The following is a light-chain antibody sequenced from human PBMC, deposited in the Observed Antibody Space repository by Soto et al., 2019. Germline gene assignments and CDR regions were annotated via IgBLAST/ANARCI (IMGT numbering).Light chain of an antibody. CDR1: SSNIGSNY. Sequence: QSALTQPPSASGIPGQRVTISCSGSSSNIGSNYVYWYQQLPGTAPKVVIYDVSSRPSGVSNRFSGSRSGNTASLTISGLQAEDEAHYYCCSHSTGSTRYVFGTGTKVTVL. CDR2: DVS. CDR3: CSHSTGSTRYV. V-gene: IGLV1-47*02. J-gene: IGLJ1*01.